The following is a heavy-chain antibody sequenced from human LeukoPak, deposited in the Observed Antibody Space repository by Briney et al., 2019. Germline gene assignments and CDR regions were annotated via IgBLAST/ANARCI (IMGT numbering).Heavy chain of an antibody. CDR1: GFTFDDYA. CDR3: ARYSSRADAAFDI. V-gene: IGHV3-9*01. CDR2: ISWNSGSI. Sequence: GGSLRLSCAASGFTFDDYAMHWVRQAPGKGLEWVSGISWNSGSIGYADPVKGRFTISRDNAKNSLYLQMNSLRAEDTALYYCARYSSRADAAFDIWGQGTMVTVSS. D-gene: IGHD6-13*01. J-gene: IGHJ3*02.